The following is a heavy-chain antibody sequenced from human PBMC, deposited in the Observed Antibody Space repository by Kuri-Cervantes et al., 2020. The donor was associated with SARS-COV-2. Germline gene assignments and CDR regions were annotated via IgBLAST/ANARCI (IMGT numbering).Heavy chain of an antibody. CDR1: GFTFTSYA. V-gene: IGHV3-48*04. J-gene: IGHJ4*02. CDR2: IGASGGTI. CDR3: ARDLRLGKSLDY. D-gene: IGHD7-27*01. Sequence: GESLKISCAASGFTFTSYAMHWVRQAPGKGLEWVTYIGASGGTIYYTESVKGRFTISRDNAKNSLYLQMSSLRAEDTAVYYCARDLRLGKSLDYWGQGTLVTVSS.